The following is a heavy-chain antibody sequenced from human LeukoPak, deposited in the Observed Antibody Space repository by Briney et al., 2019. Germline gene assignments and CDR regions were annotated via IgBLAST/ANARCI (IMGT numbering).Heavy chain of an antibody. CDR1: GRSISSYY. CDR3: ARGGTYYTSGSYLGY. D-gene: IGHD3-10*01. Sequence: SETLSLTCTVSGRSISSYYWSWIRQPPGKGLECIGYIYYSGSTNYNPSLKSRVTISVDTSKNQFSLKLSSVTAADTAVYYCARGGTYYTSGSYLGYWGQGTLVTVSS. J-gene: IGHJ4*02. V-gene: IGHV4-59*01. CDR2: IYYSGST.